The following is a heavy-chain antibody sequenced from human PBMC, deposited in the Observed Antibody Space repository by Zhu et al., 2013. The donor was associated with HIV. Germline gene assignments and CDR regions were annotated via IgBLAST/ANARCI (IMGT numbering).Heavy chain of an antibody. CDR3: ANGDYPYYFDY. Sequence: QVQLQQWGAGLLKPSETLSLTCAVYGGSFSGYYWSWIRQPPGKGLEWIGEINHSGSTNYNPSLKSRVTISVDTSKNQFSLKLSSVTAADTAVYYCANGDYPYYFDYWGQGTLVTVSS. CDR1: GGSFSGYY. D-gene: IGHD4-17*01. V-gene: IGHV4-34*01. CDR2: INHSGST. J-gene: IGHJ4*02.